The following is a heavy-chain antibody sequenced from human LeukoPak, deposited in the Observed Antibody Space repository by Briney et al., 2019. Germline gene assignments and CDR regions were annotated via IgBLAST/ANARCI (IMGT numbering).Heavy chain of an antibody. CDR2: INPNSGGT. D-gene: IGHD3-22*01. CDR1: GYTFTGYY. CDR3: AKPPYDSSGYYYFDY. J-gene: IGHJ4*02. Sequence: ASVKASCKASGYTFTGYYMHWVRQAPGQGLERMGWINPNSGGTNYAQKFQGRVTMTRDTSISTAYMELSRLRSDDTAVYYCAKPPYDSSGYYYFDYWGQGTLVTVSS. V-gene: IGHV1-2*02.